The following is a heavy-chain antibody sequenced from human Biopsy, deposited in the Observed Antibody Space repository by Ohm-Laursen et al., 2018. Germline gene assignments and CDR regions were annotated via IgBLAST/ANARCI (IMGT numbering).Heavy chain of an antibody. D-gene: IGHD3-16*01. J-gene: IGHJ6*02. V-gene: IGHV3-43*01. CDR2: INVEGVTT. CDR3: VKDMKMGGPSPNSYVYYGLDV. Sequence: SLSLSCTASGFAFADYPMHWVRQAPGKGLERVSLINVEGVTTYYADSVRGRFTVSRGNSENSVYLQMSSLRSEDTAVYFCVKDMKMGGPSPNSYVYYGLDVWGQGTTVTVSS. CDR1: GFAFADYP.